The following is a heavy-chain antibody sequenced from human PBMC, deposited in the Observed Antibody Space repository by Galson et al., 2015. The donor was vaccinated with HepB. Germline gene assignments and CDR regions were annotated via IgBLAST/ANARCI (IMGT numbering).Heavy chain of an antibody. CDR1: GFTFSSYV. D-gene: IGHD4-17*01. Sequence: SLRLSCAASGFTFSSYVMSWVRQAPGKGLEWVSTISGSGGSTYYADSVKGRFTISRDNSKNTLYLQMNSLRAEDTAVYYCAKDGATVLGYYYYGMDVWGQGTTVTVSS. CDR2: ISGSGGST. V-gene: IGHV3-23*01. CDR3: AKDGATVLGYYYYGMDV. J-gene: IGHJ6*02.